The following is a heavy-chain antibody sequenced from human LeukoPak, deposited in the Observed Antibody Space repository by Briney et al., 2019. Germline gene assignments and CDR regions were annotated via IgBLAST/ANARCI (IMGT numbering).Heavy chain of an antibody. Sequence: GGSLRLSCAASGFTFSSYSMNWVRQAPGKGLEWVSSISSSSSNIYYADSVKGRFTISRDNAKNSLYLQMNSLRAEDTAVYYCARGGSGNYYTLFDYWGQGTLVTVSS. V-gene: IGHV3-21*01. D-gene: IGHD3-10*01. CDR3: ARGGSGNYYTLFDY. CDR2: ISSSSSNI. J-gene: IGHJ4*02. CDR1: GFTFSSYS.